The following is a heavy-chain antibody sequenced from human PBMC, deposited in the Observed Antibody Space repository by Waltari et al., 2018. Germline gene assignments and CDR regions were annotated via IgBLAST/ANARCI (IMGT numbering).Heavy chain of an antibody. CDR2: IKYNGVEM. D-gene: IGHD2-8*01. CDR3: ARDGRNENTFDY. Sequence: EVQVVESGGGLVQPGGSLRLSCSASGFTFSNHWMDWVRQAPGKGLEGVANIKYNGVEMDYVDAVGGRFTISRDNAWNTVYLQMESLRADDTAVYYCARDGRNENTFDYWGRGTLVTVST. J-gene: IGHJ4*02. CDR1: GFTFSNHW. V-gene: IGHV3-7*01.